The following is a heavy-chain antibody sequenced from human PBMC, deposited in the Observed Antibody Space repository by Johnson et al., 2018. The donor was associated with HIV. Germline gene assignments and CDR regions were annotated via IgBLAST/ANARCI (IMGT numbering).Heavy chain of an antibody. CDR3: STDHPTAPLFVMNAFDI. V-gene: IGHV3-30*02. D-gene: IGHD3-16*02. CDR1: GFTFNTYG. J-gene: IGHJ3*02. CDR2: IRYDGSNK. Sequence: QVHLVESGGGVVHPGGSLRLSCAASGFTFNTYGMHWVRQAPGKGLEWVAFIRYDGSNKYYADSVKGRFTISRDNSKNTLYLQMNSLRGEDTAFYYCSTDHPTAPLFVMNAFDIWGQGTMVTVSS.